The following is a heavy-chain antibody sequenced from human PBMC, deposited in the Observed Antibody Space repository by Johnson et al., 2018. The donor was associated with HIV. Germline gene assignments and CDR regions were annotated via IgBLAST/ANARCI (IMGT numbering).Heavy chain of an antibody. Sequence: VQLVESGGDVVQPGRSLRLSCAASAFTFSNYGMHWVRQAPGKGLEWVAVISYDGSNKYYGDSVKGRFTISRDNSKNTLYLQMNSLRADDTAVYYCAKGYSSLDDAFDIWGQGTMVSVSS. CDR2: ISYDGSNK. D-gene: IGHD6-13*01. V-gene: IGHV3-30*18. J-gene: IGHJ3*02. CDR1: AFTFSNYG. CDR3: AKGYSSLDDAFDI.